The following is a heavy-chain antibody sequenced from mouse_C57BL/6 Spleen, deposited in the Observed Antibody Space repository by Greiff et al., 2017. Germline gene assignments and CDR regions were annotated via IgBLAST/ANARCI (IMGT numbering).Heavy chain of an antibody. V-gene: IGHV1-62-2*01. D-gene: IGHD1-1*01. CDR2: VYPGSGSI. J-gene: IGHJ2*01. CDR1: GYTFTEYT. CDR3: ARHYGSSYPFDY. Sequence: QVQLQQSGAELVKPGASVKLSCKASGYTFTEYTIHWVKQRSGQGLEWIGWVYPGSGSIKCNEKFKDKATLTADKSSSSIYMELSRLTSEDSAVYFCARHYGSSYPFDYWGQGTTLTVSS.